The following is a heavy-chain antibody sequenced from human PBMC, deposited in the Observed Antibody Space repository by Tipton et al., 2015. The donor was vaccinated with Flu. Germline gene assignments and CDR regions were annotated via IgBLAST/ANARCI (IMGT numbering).Heavy chain of an antibody. CDR3: ARATTVATFDS. J-gene: IGHJ4*02. V-gene: IGHV3-53*01. D-gene: IGHD5-12*01. CDR1: GFTVSSNY. Sequence: SLRLSCAASGFTVSSNYMSWVRQAPGKGLEWVSVIYSGGSTYYADSVKGRFTISRDNSKNTLYLQMNSLRAEDTAVYYCARATTVATFDSWGQGTLVTVSS. CDR2: IYSGGST.